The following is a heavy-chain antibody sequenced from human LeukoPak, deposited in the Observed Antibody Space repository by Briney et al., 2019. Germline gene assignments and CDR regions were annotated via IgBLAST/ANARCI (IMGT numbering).Heavy chain of an antibody. J-gene: IGHJ4*02. CDR2: ISWNSGSI. Sequence: GGSLRLSCAASGFTFSSYSMNWVRQAPGKGLEWVSGISWNSGSIGYADSVKGRFTISRDNAKNSLYLQMNSLRAEDMALYYCAKAYYYGSGSSPFDYWGQGTLVTVSS. CDR3: AKAYYYGSGSSPFDY. D-gene: IGHD3-10*01. CDR1: GFTFSSYS. V-gene: IGHV3-9*03.